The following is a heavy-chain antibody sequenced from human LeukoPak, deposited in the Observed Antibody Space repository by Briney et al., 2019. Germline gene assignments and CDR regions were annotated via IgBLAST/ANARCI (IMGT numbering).Heavy chain of an antibody. CDR1: GGSISSSSYY. CDR3: ARLSDSSTYAFDS. D-gene: IGHD3-22*01. CDR2: TYYSGST. Sequence: PSETLSLTCTVSGGSISSSSYYWGWIRQSPGKGLEWIGSTYYSGSTYYNPSLKSRVTISVDTSKNQLSLKLNSVIAADTAVYYCARLSDSSTYAFDSWGQGTLVTVSS. J-gene: IGHJ4*02. V-gene: IGHV4-39*01.